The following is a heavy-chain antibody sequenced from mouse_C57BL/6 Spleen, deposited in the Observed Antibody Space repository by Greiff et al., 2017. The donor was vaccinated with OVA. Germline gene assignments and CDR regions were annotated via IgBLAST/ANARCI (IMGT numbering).Heavy chain of an antibody. CDR3: TSRFSGTFDY. D-gene: IGHD1-3*01. V-gene: IGHV1-15*01. J-gene: IGHJ2*01. CDR1: GYTFTDYE. Sequence: QVQLQQSGAELVRPGASVTLSCKASGYTFTDYEMHWVKQTPVHGLEWIGAIDPETGGTAYNQKFKGKAILTADKSSSTAYMELRSLTSESSAVYYGTSRFSGTFDYGAQVTTLTVSS. CDR2: IDPETGGT.